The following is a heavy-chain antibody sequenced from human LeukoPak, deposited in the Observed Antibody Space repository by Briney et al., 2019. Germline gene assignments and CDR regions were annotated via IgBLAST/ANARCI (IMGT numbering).Heavy chain of an antibody. Sequence: GGSLRLSCVASGFPFSSLWMSWVRQAPGKGLEWVANIKQDGSEKYYVDSVKGRFTISRDNAKNSLYLQMNSLRAEDTAVYYCARDTPVAGTDWGQGTLVTVSS. V-gene: IGHV3-7*01. CDR2: IKQDGSEK. J-gene: IGHJ4*02. D-gene: IGHD6-19*01. CDR1: GFPFSSLW. CDR3: ARDTPVAGTD.